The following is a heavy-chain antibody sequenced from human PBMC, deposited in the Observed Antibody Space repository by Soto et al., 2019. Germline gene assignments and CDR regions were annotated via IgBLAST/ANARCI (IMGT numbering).Heavy chain of an antibody. V-gene: IGHV3-30*18. J-gene: IGHJ4*02. CDR3: AKDPEYRRSTLRNYFDY. CDR1: GFSFSDYG. CDR2: IPYDGSNQ. Sequence: QVQLVESGGGVVQPGRSLRLSCVVSGFSFSDYGMHWVRQAPGKGLEWVAVIPYDGSNQYYADSVKGRFTISRDNSKNTLYLQMNRMRAEYTAVYYCAKDPEYRRSTLRNYFDYWGQGTLVTVSS. D-gene: IGHD6-6*01.